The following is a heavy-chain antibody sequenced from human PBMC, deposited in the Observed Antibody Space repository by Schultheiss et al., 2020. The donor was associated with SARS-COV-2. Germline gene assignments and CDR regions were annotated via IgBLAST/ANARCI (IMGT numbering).Heavy chain of an antibody. CDR2: INPNSGGT. D-gene: IGHD6-19*01. V-gene: IGHV1-2*02. CDR1: GYTFTDYY. CDR3: ARDQKQWLVRPYYYYGMDV. J-gene: IGHJ6*02. Sequence: ASVKVSCKASGYTFTDYYMHWVRQAPGQGLEWMGWINPNSGGTNYAQKFQGRVITTTDTSTSTAYMELRSLTSDDTAVYYCARDQKQWLVRPYYYYGMDVWGQGTTVTVSS.